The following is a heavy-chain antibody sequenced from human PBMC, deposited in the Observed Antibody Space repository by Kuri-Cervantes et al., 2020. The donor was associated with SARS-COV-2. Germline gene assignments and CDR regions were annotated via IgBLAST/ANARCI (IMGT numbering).Heavy chain of an antibody. D-gene: IGHD2-2*01. V-gene: IGHV4-39*07. CDR3: ARAYIVVVPVALGAIIYYYCYMDV. CDR1: GGSISSSSYY. CDR2: IYYSGST. J-gene: IGHJ6*03. Sequence: GSLRLSCTVSGGSISSSSYYWGWIRQPPGKGLEWIGSIYYSGSTYYNPSLKSRVTISVDTSKNQFSLKLSSVTAADTAVYYCARAYIVVVPVALGAIIYYYCYMDVWGKGTPVTVSS.